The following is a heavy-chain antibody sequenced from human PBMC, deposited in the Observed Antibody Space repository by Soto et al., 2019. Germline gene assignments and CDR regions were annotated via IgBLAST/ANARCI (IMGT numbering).Heavy chain of an antibody. Sequence: SGTLSLTCTVSGGSISSGGYYWSWIRQHPGKGLEWIGYIYYSGSTYYNPSLKSRVTISVDTSKNQFSLKLSSVTAADTAVYYCAREGNWSNQGGYYFDYWGQGTLVTVSS. J-gene: IGHJ4*02. D-gene: IGHD1-1*01. V-gene: IGHV4-31*03. CDR3: AREGNWSNQGGYYFDY. CDR1: GGSISSGGYY. CDR2: IYYSGST.